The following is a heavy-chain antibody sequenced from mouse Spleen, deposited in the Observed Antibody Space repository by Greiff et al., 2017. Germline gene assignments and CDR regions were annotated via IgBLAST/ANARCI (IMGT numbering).Heavy chain of an antibody. Sequence: EVKVVESGGGLVKPGGSLKLSCAASGFTFSSYGMSWVRQTPEKRLEWVATISGGGSYTYYPDSVKGRFTISRDNAKNNLYLQMSSLRSEDTALYYCARHDGNYLDYWGQGTTLTVSS. J-gene: IGHJ2*01. CDR1: GFTFSSYG. CDR2: ISGGGSYT. V-gene: IGHV5-9-2*01. D-gene: IGHD2-1*01. CDR3: ARHDGNYLDY.